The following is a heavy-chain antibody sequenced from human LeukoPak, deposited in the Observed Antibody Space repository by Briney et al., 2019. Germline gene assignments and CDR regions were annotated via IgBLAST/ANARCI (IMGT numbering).Heavy chain of an antibody. CDR3: ARPGVEQQLAQPTKWFDP. V-gene: IGHV4-59*12. Sequence: SETLSLTCTVSGGSISSYYWSWIRQPPGKGLEWIGYIYYSGSTNYNPSLKSRVTISVDTSKNQFSLKLSSVTAEDTAVYYCARPGVEQQLAQPTKWFDPWGQGTLVTVSS. CDR1: GGSISSYY. D-gene: IGHD6-13*01. J-gene: IGHJ5*02. CDR2: IYYSGST.